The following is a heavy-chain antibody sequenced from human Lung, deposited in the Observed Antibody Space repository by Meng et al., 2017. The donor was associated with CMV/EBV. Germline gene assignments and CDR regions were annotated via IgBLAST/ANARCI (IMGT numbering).Heavy chain of an antibody. D-gene: IGHD3-22*01. CDR3: ARGSTSVTMIVVVFTAASLDYDS. V-gene: IGHV4-34*01. CDR1: GGSFSGYD. CDR2: INHRGST. Sequence: SETLSLXCAVYGGSFSGYDWTWIRQSPGKGLEWIGEINHRGSTNYNPSLKSRLTISLDTSKNQFSLKLKSVTAADTAVYYCARGSTSVTMIVVVFTAASLDYDSWGQGTLVTVSS. J-gene: IGHJ4*02.